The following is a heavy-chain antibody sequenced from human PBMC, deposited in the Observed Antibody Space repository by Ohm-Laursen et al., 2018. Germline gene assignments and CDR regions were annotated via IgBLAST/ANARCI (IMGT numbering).Heavy chain of an antibody. D-gene: IGHD1-26*01. CDR1: GFTFSNYW. V-gene: IGHV3-7*03. J-gene: IGHJ4*02. Sequence: SLRLSCAASGFTFSNYWMSWVRQAPGKGLEWGANINQDGSVKYYVDSVKGRFTISRDNSKKTLNLQMNSLRADDTAVYYCAAPGSPEDYWGQGTLVTVSS. CDR3: AAPGSPEDY. CDR2: INQDGSVK.